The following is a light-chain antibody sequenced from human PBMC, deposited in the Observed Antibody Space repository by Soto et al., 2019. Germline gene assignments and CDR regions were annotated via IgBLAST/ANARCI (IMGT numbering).Light chain of an antibody. V-gene: IGKV1-5*01. CDR3: QQYNSWPPWT. Sequence: TQSPATLPVSVGERVTLSCWASQSISSRLAWYQQKPGKAPKLLIYGASSLESGFPARFSGSGSGTEFTLTISSLQPDDFATYYCQQYNSWPPWTFGQGTKVDIK. J-gene: IGKJ1*01. CDR1: QSISSR. CDR2: GAS.